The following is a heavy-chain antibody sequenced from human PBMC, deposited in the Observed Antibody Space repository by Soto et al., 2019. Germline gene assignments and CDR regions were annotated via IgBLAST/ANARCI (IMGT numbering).Heavy chain of an antibody. CDR2: IIPILGIA. V-gene: IGHV1-69*02. CDR1: GGTFSSYT. J-gene: IGHJ6*03. D-gene: IGHD6-13*01. Sequence: SVKVSCKASGGTFSSYTISWVRQAPGQGLEWMGRIIPILGIANYAQKFQGRVTITADKSTSTAYMELSSLRSEDTAVYYCASGPIAEADYYYYYYMDVWGKGTTVTVSS. CDR3: ASGPIAEADYYYYYYMDV.